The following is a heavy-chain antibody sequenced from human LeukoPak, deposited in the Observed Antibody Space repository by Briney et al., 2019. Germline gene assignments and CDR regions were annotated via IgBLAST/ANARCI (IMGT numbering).Heavy chain of an antibody. CDR1: GGSISSSNW. Sequence: SGTLSLTCAVSGGSISSSNWWSWVRQPPGKGLEWIGEIYHSGSTNYNPSLKSRVTISVDTSKNQFSLKLSSVTAADTAVYYCAREYTAPGYYYYYYMDVWGKGTTVTVSS. J-gene: IGHJ6*03. CDR2: IYHSGST. V-gene: IGHV4-4*02. D-gene: IGHD5-18*01. CDR3: AREYTAPGYYYYYYMDV.